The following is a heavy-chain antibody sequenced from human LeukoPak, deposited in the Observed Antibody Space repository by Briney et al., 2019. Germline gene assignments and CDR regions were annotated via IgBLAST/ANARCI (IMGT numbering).Heavy chain of an antibody. D-gene: IGHD4-23*01. CDR2: INSNEGSR. CDR1: GFTLSDFW. J-gene: IGHJ3*02. V-gene: IGHV3-74*01. CDR3: ARDDGGNPNDAFDI. Sequence: PGGSLRLSCTAYGFTLSDFWMHWVRQAPGKGLVWVSRINSNEGSRGYADSARGRFTISRDNAKNTLYLQMNSRRAEDTAVYYCARDDGGNPNDAFDIWGQGTMVTVPS.